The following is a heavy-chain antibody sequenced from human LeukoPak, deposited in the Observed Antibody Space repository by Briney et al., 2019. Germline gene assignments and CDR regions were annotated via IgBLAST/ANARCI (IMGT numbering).Heavy chain of an antibody. V-gene: IGHV4-59*01. CDR1: GGSLSSYY. CDR3: ARGTTLVGNAFDI. J-gene: IGHJ3*02. CDR2: IYYSGST. D-gene: IGHD4-23*01. Sequence: SETLSLTCTVSGGSLSSYYWSWIRQPPGKGLEWIGYIYYSGSTNYNPSLKSRVTISVDTSKNQFSLKLSSVTAADTAVYYCARGTTLVGNAFDIWGQGTMVTVSS.